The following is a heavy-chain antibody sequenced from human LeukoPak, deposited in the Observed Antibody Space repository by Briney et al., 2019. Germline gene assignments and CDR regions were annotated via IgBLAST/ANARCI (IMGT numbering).Heavy chain of an antibody. D-gene: IGHD5-18*01. CDR3: ARHSYGPSIDY. CDR1: GFTFSNAW. J-gene: IGHJ4*02. CDR2: IKSKTDGGTT. Sequence: PGGSLRLSCAASGFTFSNAWMSWVRQAPGKGLEWVGRIKSKTDGGTTDYAAPVKGRFTISRDDSKNTLYLQMNSLKTEDTAVYYCARHSYGPSIDYWGQGTPVTVSS. V-gene: IGHV3-15*01.